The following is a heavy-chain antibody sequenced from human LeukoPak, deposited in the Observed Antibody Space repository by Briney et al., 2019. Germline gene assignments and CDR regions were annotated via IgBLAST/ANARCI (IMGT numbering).Heavy chain of an antibody. D-gene: IGHD3-9*01. Sequence: ASVKVSCKASGYTFTGYYMHWVRQAPGQGLEWMGWINPNSGGTNYAQKFQGRVTMTRDTSISTAYMELSMLRSDDTAVYYCARDAGYDILTGYDAFDIWGQGTMVTVSS. CDR2: INPNSGGT. CDR3: ARDAGYDILTGYDAFDI. V-gene: IGHV1-2*02. CDR1: GYTFTGYY. J-gene: IGHJ3*02.